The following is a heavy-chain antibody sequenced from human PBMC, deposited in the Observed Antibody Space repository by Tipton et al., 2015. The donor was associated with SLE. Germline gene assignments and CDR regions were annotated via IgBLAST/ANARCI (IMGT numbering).Heavy chain of an antibody. CDR2: IIPIFGTA. CDR1: GGTFSSYA. V-gene: IGHV1-69*01. CDR3: ASGVLLWFGELWY. J-gene: IGHJ4*02. D-gene: IGHD3-10*01. Sequence: QVQLVQSGAEVKKPGASVKVSCKASGGTFSSYAISWVRQAPGQGLEWMGGIIPIFGTANYAQKFQSRVTITTDESTSTAYMELSSLRSDDTAVYYCASGVLLWFGELWYWGQGTLVTVSS.